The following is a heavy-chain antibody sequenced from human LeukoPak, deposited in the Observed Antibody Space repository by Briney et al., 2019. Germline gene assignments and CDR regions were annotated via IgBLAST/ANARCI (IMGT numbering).Heavy chain of an antibody. CDR1: GFIFSNAW. V-gene: IGHV3-15*07. CDR2: IKSKPDGETT. Sequence: GGSLRLSCAGSGFIFSNAWMNWVRQAPGQGLEWVGRIKSKPDGETTDYAAPVKGRFIISRDDSKTMVYLQMNSLRAEDTAVYYCATGGITMIVVVNWGQGTLVTVSS. CDR3: ATGGITMIVVVN. D-gene: IGHD3-22*01. J-gene: IGHJ4*02.